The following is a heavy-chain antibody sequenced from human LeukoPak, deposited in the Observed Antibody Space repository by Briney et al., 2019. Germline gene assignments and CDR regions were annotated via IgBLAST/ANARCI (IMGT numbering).Heavy chain of an antibody. CDR1: GGSISNYY. Sequence: SETLSLTCTVSGGSISNYYWSWIRQPAGKGLGWIGHIYTSASTNYNPSLKSRVTMSLDTSKNQFSLELNSVTAADTAAYYCARVDTSGWHYFDDWGQGTLVTVSS. D-gene: IGHD6-19*01. CDR3: ARVDTSGWHYFDD. J-gene: IGHJ4*02. V-gene: IGHV4-4*07. CDR2: IYTSAST.